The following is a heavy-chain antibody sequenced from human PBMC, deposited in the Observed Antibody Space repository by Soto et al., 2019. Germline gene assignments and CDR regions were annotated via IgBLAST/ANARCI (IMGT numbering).Heavy chain of an antibody. J-gene: IGHJ6*02. CDR3: AGCIAVAGTLGYYYGMDV. CDR1: GYTFTSYG. CDR2: ISAYNGNT. Sequence: GASVKVSCKASGYTFTSYGISWVRQAPGQGLEWMGWISAYNGNTNYAQKLQGRVTMTTDTSTSTAYMELRSLRSDDTAVYYCAGCIAVAGTLGYYYGMDVCGQGTTVTVSS. D-gene: IGHD6-19*01. V-gene: IGHV1-18*04.